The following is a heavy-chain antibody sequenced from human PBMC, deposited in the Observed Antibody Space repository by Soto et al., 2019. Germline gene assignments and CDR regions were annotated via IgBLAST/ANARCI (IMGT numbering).Heavy chain of an antibody. J-gene: IGHJ4*02. Sequence: TETLCVTCTVSSDSISRFSWIWIRQAAGKGLEWIGRVYVNADTKYAPSLRSRLNISVDTSKNQFSLRLTSVTAADTAVYFCAREARGDFSGIFDYWGRGTMVTVSS. D-gene: IGHD2-21*02. CDR2: VYVNADT. CDR1: SDSISRFS. CDR3: AREARGDFSGIFDY. V-gene: IGHV4-4*07.